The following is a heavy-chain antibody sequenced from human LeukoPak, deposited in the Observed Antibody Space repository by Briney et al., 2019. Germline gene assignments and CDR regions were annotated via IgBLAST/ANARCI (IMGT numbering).Heavy chain of an antibody. CDR3: ARIRRSRYDSSGVPGWFDP. CDR2: ISAYNGNT. Sequence: ASVKVSCKASGYTFTSYGISWVRQAPGQGLEWMGWISAYNGNTNYAQKLQGRVTTTTDTSTSTAYMELRSLRSDDTAVYYCARIRRSRYDSSGVPGWFDPWGQGTLVTVSS. V-gene: IGHV1-18*01. CDR1: GYTFTSYG. J-gene: IGHJ5*02. D-gene: IGHD3-22*01.